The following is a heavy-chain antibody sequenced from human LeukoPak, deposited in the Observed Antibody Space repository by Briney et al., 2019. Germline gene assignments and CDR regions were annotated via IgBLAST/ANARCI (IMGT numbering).Heavy chain of an antibody. V-gene: IGHV3-23*01. Sequence: PGGSLRLSCAASGFTFSSYAMSWVRQAPGKGLEWVSAISGSGGSTYYTDSVKGRFTISRDNSKNTLYLQMNSLRAEDTAVYYCAKGYVGLLLNWFDPWGQGTLVTVSS. CDR3: AKGYVGLLLNWFDP. J-gene: IGHJ5*02. CDR1: GFTFSSYA. CDR2: ISGSGGST. D-gene: IGHD3-22*01.